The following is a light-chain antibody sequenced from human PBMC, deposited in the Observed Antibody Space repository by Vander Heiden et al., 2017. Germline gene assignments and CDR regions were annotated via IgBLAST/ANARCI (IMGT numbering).Light chain of an antibody. CDR2: EVS. V-gene: IGLV2-23*02. Sequence: GQSITISCTGTSSDVGSYNLVSWYQQHPGKAPKLMIYEVSKRPSGVSNRFSGSKSGNTASLSISGLQAEDEADYYCCSYAGSSTFVFGTGTKVTVL. CDR1: SSDVGSYNL. CDR3: CSYAGSSTFV. J-gene: IGLJ1*01.